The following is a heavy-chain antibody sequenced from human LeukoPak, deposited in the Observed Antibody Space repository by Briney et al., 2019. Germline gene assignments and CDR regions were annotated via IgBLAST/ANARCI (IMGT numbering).Heavy chain of an antibody. CDR2: IYTSGST. CDR3: ARDELLRDAFDT. D-gene: IGHD1-7*01. Sequence: SETLSLTCTVSGGSISSGSYYWSWIRQPAGKGLEWIGRIYTSGSTNYNPSLTSRVTISVDTSKNQFSLKLSSLTATDTAVYYCARDELLRDAFDTWGQGTMVTVSS. J-gene: IGHJ3*02. CDR1: GGSISSGSYY. V-gene: IGHV4-61*02.